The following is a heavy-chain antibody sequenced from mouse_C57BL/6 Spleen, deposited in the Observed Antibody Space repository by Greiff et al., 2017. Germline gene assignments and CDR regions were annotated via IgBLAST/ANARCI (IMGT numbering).Heavy chain of an antibody. D-gene: IGHD2-4*01. V-gene: IGHV1-61*01. J-gene: IGHJ1*03. CDR1: GYTFTSYW. CDR3: AREDYDWYFDV. Sequence: VQLQQPGAELVRPGSSVKLSCKASGYTFTSYWMDWVKQRPGQGLEWIGNIYPSDSETHYNQKFKDKATLTVDKSSSTAYMQLSSLTSEDSAVYYCAREDYDWYFDVWGTGTTVTVSS. CDR2: IYPSDSET.